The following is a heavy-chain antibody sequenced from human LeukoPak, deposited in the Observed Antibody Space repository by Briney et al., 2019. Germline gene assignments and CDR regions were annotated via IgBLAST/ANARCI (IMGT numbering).Heavy chain of an antibody. CDR3: AKDQGIVVVPAAIVPSGMDV. V-gene: IGHV3-30*18. Sequence: GGSLRLSCAASGFTFSSYGMHWVRQAPGKGLEWVAVISYDGSNKYYADSVKGRFTISRDNSKNTLYLQMNSLRAEDTAVYYCAKDQGIVVVPAAIVPSGMDVWGQGTTVTVSS. D-gene: IGHD2-2*02. CDR2: ISYDGSNK. CDR1: GFTFSSYG. J-gene: IGHJ6*02.